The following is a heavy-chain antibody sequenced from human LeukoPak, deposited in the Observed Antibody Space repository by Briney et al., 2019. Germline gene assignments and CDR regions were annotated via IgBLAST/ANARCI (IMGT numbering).Heavy chain of an antibody. V-gene: IGHV4-59*01. CDR2: IYYSGST. CDR3: ARETYGSGSPFDY. Sequence: KPSETLSLTCAVYGGSFSGYYWSWIRQPPGKGLEWIGYIYYSGSTNYNPSLKSRVTISVDTSKNQFSLKLSSVTAADTAVYYCARETYGSGSPFDYWGEGTLVTVSS. D-gene: IGHD3-10*01. J-gene: IGHJ4*02. CDR1: GGSFSGYY.